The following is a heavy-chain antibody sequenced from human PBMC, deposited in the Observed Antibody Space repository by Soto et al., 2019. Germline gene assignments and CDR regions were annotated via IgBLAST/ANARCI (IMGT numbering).Heavy chain of an antibody. CDR1: GGSISSSSYY. CDR2: IYYSGST. CDR3: ARESHTRINYYYGSGSLWFDP. Sequence: SETLSLTCTVSGGSISSSSYYWGWIRQPPGKGLEWIGSIYYSGSTYYNPSLKSRVTISVDTSKNQFSLKLSSVTAADTAVYYCARESHTRINYYYGSGSLWFDPWGQGTLVTVSS. V-gene: IGHV4-39*02. J-gene: IGHJ5*02. D-gene: IGHD3-10*01.